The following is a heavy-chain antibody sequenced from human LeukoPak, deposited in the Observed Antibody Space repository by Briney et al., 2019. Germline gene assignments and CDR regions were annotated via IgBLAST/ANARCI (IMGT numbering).Heavy chain of an antibody. CDR2: IYPGDSDT. D-gene: IGHD3-3*01. Sequence: GESLKISCKGSGYSFTSYWIGWVRPMPGKGLEWMGIIYPGDSDTRYSPSFQGQVTISADKSISTAYLQWSSLKASDTAIYYCARHRDDFLEWLPFDYWGQGTLVTVSS. J-gene: IGHJ4*02. CDR1: GYSFTSYW. CDR3: ARHRDDFLEWLPFDY. V-gene: IGHV5-51*01.